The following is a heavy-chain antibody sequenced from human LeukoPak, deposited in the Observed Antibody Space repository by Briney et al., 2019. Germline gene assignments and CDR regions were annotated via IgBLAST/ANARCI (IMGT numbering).Heavy chain of an antibody. CDR3: ARPDGGLRFMGRGVTITSPHS. D-gene: IGHD3-10*01. Sequence: SETLSLTCAVSGHSINSGYFWGWSRQPPGRGLEWIGSIFQSGTTYYNPSLKSRGPISLDTSKNHFALNLTTVTAADTAVYFCARPDGGLRFMGRGVTITSPHSWGQGTLVSVSS. CDR1: GHSINSGYF. J-gene: IGHJ4*02. V-gene: IGHV4-38-2*01. CDR2: IFQSGTT.